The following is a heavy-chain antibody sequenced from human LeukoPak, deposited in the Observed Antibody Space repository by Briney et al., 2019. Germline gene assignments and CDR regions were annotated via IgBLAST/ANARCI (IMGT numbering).Heavy chain of an antibody. Sequence: PGGSLRLSCAASGFTFSSYAMSWVRQAPGKGLEWVSAISGSGGSTYYADSVKGRFTISRGNSKNTLYLQMNSLRAEDTAVYYCAKDLPAWFGELLPPYFDYWGQGTLVTVSS. CDR1: GFTFSSYA. J-gene: IGHJ4*02. CDR3: AKDLPAWFGELLPPYFDY. CDR2: ISGSGGST. V-gene: IGHV3-23*01. D-gene: IGHD3-10*01.